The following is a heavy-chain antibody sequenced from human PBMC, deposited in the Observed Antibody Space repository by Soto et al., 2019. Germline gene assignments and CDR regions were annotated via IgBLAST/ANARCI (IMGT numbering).Heavy chain of an antibody. CDR3: ARDHHRYSGYDYVDY. V-gene: IGHV3-11*05. Sequence: PGGSLRLSCAPSGFTFSDYYMSWIRQAPGKGLEWVSYISSSSSYTNYADSVKGRFTISRDNAKNSLYLQMNSLRAEDTAVYYCARDHHRYSGYDYVDYWGQGTLVTVSS. CDR1: GFTFSDYY. D-gene: IGHD5-12*01. CDR2: ISSSSSYT. J-gene: IGHJ4*02.